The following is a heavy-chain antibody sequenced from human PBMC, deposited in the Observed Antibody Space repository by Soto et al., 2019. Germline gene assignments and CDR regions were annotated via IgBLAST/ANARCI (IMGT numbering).Heavy chain of an antibody. CDR2: ISYDGSNK. CDR1: GFTFSSYA. J-gene: IGHJ5*02. D-gene: IGHD2-15*01. V-gene: IGHV3-30-3*01. CDR3: AKAAGIGYCSGGSCKNWFDP. Sequence: PGGSLRLSCAASGFTFSSYAMHWVRQAPGKGLEWVAVISYDGSNKYYADSVKGRFTISRDNSKNTLYLQMNSLRAEDTAVYYCAKAAGIGYCSGGSCKNWFDPWGQGTLVTVSS.